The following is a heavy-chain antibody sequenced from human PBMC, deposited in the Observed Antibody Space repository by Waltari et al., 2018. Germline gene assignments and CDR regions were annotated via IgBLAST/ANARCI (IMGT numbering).Heavy chain of an antibody. CDR2: IYYSGST. CDR3: ARDSPKLLLDSNWFDP. D-gene: IGHD2-15*01. V-gene: IGHV4-39*07. Sequence: QLQLQESGPGLVKPSETLSLTCTVSGGSLSSSSYYWGWIRQPPGKGLEWIGSIYYSGSTYYNPSLKSRVTISVDTSKNQFSLKLSSVTAADTAVYYCARDSPKLLLDSNWFDPWGQGTLVTVSS. J-gene: IGHJ5*02. CDR1: GGSLSSSSYY.